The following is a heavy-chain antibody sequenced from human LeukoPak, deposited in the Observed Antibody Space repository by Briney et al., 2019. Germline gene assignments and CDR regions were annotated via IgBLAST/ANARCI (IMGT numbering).Heavy chain of an antibody. CDR2: IRYDGSNK. Sequence: GGSLRLSCAASGFTFSSYAMSWVRQAPGKGLEWVAFIRYDGSNKYYADSVKGRFTISKDNSKNTLYLQMNSLRAEDTAVYYCAKAGGRGYQLPTNFDYWGQGTLVTVSS. J-gene: IGHJ4*02. V-gene: IGHV3-30*02. D-gene: IGHD2-2*01. CDR1: GFTFSSYA. CDR3: AKAGGRGYQLPTNFDY.